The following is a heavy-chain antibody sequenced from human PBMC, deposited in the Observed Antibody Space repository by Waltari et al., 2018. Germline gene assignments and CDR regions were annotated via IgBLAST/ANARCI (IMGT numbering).Heavy chain of an antibody. CDR1: GVSINSNRHY. J-gene: IGHJ3*01. Sequence: QLQLQESGPGLVKPSETLSLTCSVSGVSINSNRHYWGWIRQPPGQGPEWLATMSYSGTTYSSPSLKSRLTISRDTSKNQLSLKLGSVTAADTAVYYCATYIGASVGTAAFDVWGQGTMVSVSS. V-gene: IGHV4-39*01. CDR2: MSYSGTT. CDR3: ATYIGASVGTAAFDV. D-gene: IGHD5-12*01.